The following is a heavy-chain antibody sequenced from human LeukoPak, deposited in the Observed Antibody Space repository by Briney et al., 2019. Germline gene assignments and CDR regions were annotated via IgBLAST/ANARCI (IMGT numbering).Heavy chain of an antibody. CDR3: ARVRKGSVTPFDP. CDR1: GGPISSSSYY. CDR2: IYYSGST. Sequence: SETLSHTCTVSGGPISSSSYYWGWIRQPPGKGLEWIGSIYYSGSTYYNPSLKSRVTISVDTSKNQFSLKLSSVTAADTAVYYCARVRKGSVTPFDPWGQGTLVTVSS. V-gene: IGHV4-39*07. D-gene: IGHD3-10*01. J-gene: IGHJ5*02.